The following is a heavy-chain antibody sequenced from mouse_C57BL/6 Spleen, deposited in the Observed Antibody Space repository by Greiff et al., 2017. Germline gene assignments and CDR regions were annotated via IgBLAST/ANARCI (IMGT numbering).Heavy chain of an antibody. V-gene: IGHV1-53*01. CDR2: INPSNGGT. CDR1: GYTFTSYW. Sequence: QVQLQQPGPELVKPGASVKLSCKASGYTFTSYWMHWVKQRPGQGLEWIGNINPSNGGTNYNEKFKSKATLTVDKSSSTAYMQLSSLTSEDSAVYYFASSPNWDVYYFDVWRQGTTLTVSS. D-gene: IGHD4-1*01. CDR3: ASSPNWDVYYFDV. J-gene: IGHJ2*01.